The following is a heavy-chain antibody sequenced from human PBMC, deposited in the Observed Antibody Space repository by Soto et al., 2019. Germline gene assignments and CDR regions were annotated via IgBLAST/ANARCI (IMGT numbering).Heavy chain of an antibody. Sequence: ASVKVSCKASGGTFSSYTISWVRQAPGQGLEWMGRIIPILGIANYAQKFQGRVTITADKSTSTAYMELSSLRSEDTAVYYCARDGGSVATIYFDYWGQGTLVTVSS. D-gene: IGHD5-12*01. V-gene: IGHV1-69*04. CDR3: ARDGGSVATIYFDY. CDR2: IIPILGIA. CDR1: GGTFSSYT. J-gene: IGHJ4*02.